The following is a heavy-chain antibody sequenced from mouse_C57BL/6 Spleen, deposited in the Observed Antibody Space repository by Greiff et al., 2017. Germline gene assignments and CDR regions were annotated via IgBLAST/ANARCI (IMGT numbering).Heavy chain of an antibody. Sequence: VQLQQSGPELVKPGASVKLSCKASGYTFTSYDINWVKQRPGQGLEWIGWIYPRDGSTKYNEKFKGKATLTVDTSSSTAYMERHSLTSEDSAVYCCAREERYYDHYFDDWGQGTTLTVSS. CDR3: AREERYYDHYFDD. D-gene: IGHD2-3*01. CDR1: GYTFTSYD. J-gene: IGHJ2*01. V-gene: IGHV1-85*01. CDR2: IYPRDGST.